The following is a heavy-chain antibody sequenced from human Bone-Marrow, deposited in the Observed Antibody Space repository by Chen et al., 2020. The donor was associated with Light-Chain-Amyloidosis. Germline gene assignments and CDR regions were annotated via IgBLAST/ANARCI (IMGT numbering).Heavy chain of an antibody. CDR1: GFTFSSYG. CDR3: ARFTYPQH. J-gene: IGHJ1*01. CDR2: ISYDGSNK. V-gene: IGHV3-30*03. D-gene: IGHD3-10*01. Sequence: QVQLVESGGGVVQPGRSLRLSCAASGFTFSSYGMHWVRQAPGKGLEWVAVISYDGSNKYYADSVKGRFTISRDNSKNTLYLQMNSLRAEDTAVYYCARFTYPQHWGQGTLVTVSS.